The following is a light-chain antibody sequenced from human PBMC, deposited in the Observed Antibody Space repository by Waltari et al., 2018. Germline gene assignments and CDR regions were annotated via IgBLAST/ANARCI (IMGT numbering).Light chain of an antibody. CDR1: SSNIGAPYD. J-gene: IGLJ2*01. Sequence: QSVLTQPPSVSGAPGQRATISCPRSSSNIGAPYDVHWYQQHPGTAPKLLIFANVHRPSGVPDRFSGSKSGTSASLAITGLQAEDEADYYCQSYDRRLAVIFGGGTKLAVL. V-gene: IGLV1-40*01. CDR2: ANV. CDR3: QSYDRRLAVI.